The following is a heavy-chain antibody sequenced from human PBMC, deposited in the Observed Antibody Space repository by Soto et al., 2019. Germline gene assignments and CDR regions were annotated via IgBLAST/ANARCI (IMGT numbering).Heavy chain of an antibody. CDR2: IYYSGST. D-gene: IGHD5-12*01. J-gene: IGHJ5*02. V-gene: IGHV4-59*01. CDR3: ARLIHSGYDYVLFDP. Sequence: PSETLSLTCTVSGGSISSYYWSWIRQPPGKGLEWIGYIYYSGSTNYNPSLKSRVTISVDTSKNQFSLKLSSVTAADTAVYYCARLIHSGYDYVLFDPWGQGTLVTVSS. CDR1: GGSISSYY.